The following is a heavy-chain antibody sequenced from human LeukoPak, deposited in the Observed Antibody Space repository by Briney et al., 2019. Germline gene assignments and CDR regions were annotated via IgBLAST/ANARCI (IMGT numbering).Heavy chain of an antibody. CDR1: GAAIKNSYYK. D-gene: IGHD6-6*01. CDR2: IYYTGTT. CDR3: ARDSDIAARPVPSF. J-gene: IGHJ4*02. V-gene: IGHV4-61*05. Sequence: PSETLSLTCTVSGAAIKNSYYKWGWIRQPPGKGLEWVGYIYYTGTTNYNPSLKSRVTISLDTSKSQFSLKLSSVTAADTAVYYCARDSDIAARPVPSFWGQGTLVTVSS.